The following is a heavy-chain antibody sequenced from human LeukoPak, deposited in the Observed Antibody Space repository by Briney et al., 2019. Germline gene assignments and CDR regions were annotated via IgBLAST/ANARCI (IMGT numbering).Heavy chain of an antibody. J-gene: IGHJ4*02. D-gene: IGHD5-12*01. V-gene: IGHV3-15*01. Sequence: GGSLRLSCAASAFTFNSAWMSWVRQAPGKGLEWVGRIKSKTYGGTADYAAPVKGRFIISRDDSKNTLYLQMNSLKTEDTAVYYCMTRRGYPGYWGQGTLVTVSS. CDR3: MTRRGYPGY. CDR2: IKSKTYGGTA. CDR1: AFTFNSAW.